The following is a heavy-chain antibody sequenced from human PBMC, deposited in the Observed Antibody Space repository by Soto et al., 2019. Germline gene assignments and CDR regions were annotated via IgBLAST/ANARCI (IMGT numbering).Heavy chain of an antibody. V-gene: IGHV1-24*01. CDR1: GYTLTELS. CDR2: FDPEDGET. J-gene: IGHJ4*02. Sequence: GASVKVSCKVSGYTLTELSMHWVRQAPGKGLEWMGGFDPEDGETIYAQKFQGRVTMTEDTSTDTAYMELSSLRSEDTAVYYCATSILARLRGGIAVAGTVWGKGTLVTVSS. CDR3: ATSILARLRGGIAVAGTV. D-gene: IGHD6-19*01.